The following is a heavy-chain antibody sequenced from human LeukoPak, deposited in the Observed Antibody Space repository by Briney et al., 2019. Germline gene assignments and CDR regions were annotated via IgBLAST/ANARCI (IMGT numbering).Heavy chain of an antibody. Sequence: GGSLRLSCAASGFTLSDYYMSWIRQAPGKGLEWVSYRSSSGSTIYYADSVKSRFAISSDNAKNSLYLQMNSLRAEDTAVYYCARRRDFIDYWGQGTLVTVSS. D-gene: IGHD3/OR15-3a*01. CDR1: GFTLSDYY. CDR2: RSSSGSTI. V-gene: IGHV3-11*01. J-gene: IGHJ4*02. CDR3: ARRRDFIDY.